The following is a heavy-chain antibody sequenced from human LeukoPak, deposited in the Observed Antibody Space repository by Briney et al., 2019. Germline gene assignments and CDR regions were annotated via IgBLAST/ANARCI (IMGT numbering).Heavy chain of an antibody. D-gene: IGHD3-3*01. CDR3: AREAIIGVVRTQTTYGPHRFDP. V-gene: IGHV1-2*02. CDR2: INPNSGGT. J-gene: IGHJ5*02. Sequence: AAVKVSCKASGYTFTGYYMHWVRQAPGQGLEWMGWINPNSGGTNYAQKFRGRVTMTRDMSTSTVYMELSSLRSEDTAVYYCAREAIIGVVRTQTTYGPHRFDPWGQGTLVTVSS. CDR1: GYTFTGYY.